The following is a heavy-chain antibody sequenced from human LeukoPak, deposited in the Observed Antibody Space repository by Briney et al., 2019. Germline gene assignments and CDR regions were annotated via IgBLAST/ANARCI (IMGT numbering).Heavy chain of an antibody. D-gene: IGHD4-17*01. CDR3: ARGGGTTVTTRDNWFDS. J-gene: IGHJ5*01. V-gene: IGHV3-21*01. CDR1: GFTFSSYN. Sequence: GGSLRLSCAVSGFTFSSYNMNWVRRAPGKGLEWVSSISSSSGYIYYAESVKGRFTISRDNAKNSLYLQMNSLRAEDTAVYYCARGGGTTVTTRDNWFDSWGQGTLVTVSS. CDR2: ISSSSGYI.